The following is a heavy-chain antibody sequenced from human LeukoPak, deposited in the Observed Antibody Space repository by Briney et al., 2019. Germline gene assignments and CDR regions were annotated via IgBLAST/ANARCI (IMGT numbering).Heavy chain of an antibody. CDR1: GFTFSSYW. Sequence: GGSLRLSCAASGFTFSSYWMHWVRQAPGKGLVWVSRISSDGSSTSYADSVKGRFTISRDNAKNTLHLQLNRLRAEDTAVYYCARVSVCSSTSCYSLFDYLGQGTLVTVSS. D-gene: IGHD2-2*01. V-gene: IGHV3-74*01. CDR2: ISSDGSST. J-gene: IGHJ4*02. CDR3: ARVSVCSSTSCYSLFDY.